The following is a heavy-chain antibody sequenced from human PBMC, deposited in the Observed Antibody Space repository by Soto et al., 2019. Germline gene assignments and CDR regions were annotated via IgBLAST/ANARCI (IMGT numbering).Heavy chain of an antibody. CDR1: GFTFSSYA. Sequence: GGSLRLSCAASGFTFSSYAMHWVRQAPGKGLEYVSAISSNGGSTYYANSVKGRFTISRDNSKNTLYLQMGSLRAEDMAVYYCARSLDCDILTRCIDYWGQGTLVTV. CDR3: ARSLDCDILTRCIDY. J-gene: IGHJ4*02. D-gene: IGHD3-9*01. V-gene: IGHV3-64*01. CDR2: ISSNGGST.